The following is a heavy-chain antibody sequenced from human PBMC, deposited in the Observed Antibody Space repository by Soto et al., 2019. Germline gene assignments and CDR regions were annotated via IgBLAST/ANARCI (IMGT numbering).Heavy chain of an antibody. V-gene: IGHV1-69*01. CDR1: GGSFGNSA. D-gene: IGHD3-3*01. Sequence: QVLLVQSGPEVKKPGSSVKISCKASGGSFGNSAINWVRQTPGQGLEWLGGFIPVYRTLNYAQKFQGRVTITADESTGTAYMTLNSLASNDTAVYYCATGVIWIGYFTVDSWGQGTRVTVSS. CDR3: ATGVIWIGYFTVDS. J-gene: IGHJ4*02. CDR2: FIPVYRTL.